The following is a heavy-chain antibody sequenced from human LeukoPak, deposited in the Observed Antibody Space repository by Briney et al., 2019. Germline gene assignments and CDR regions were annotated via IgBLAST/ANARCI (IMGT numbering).Heavy chain of an antibody. CDR3: KWELPNIIDY. V-gene: IGHV4-34*01. CDR2: INHSGST. CDR1: GGSFSGYY. Sequence: SGTLSLTCAVYGGSFSGYYWSWIRQPPGKGLEWIGEINHSGSTNYNPSLKSRVTISVDTSKNQFSLKLSSVTAADTAVYYCKWELPNIIDYWGQGTLVTVSS. D-gene: IGHD1-26*01. J-gene: IGHJ4*02.